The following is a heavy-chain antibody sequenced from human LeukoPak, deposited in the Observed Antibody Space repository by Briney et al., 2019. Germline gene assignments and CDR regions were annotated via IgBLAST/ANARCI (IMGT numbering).Heavy chain of an antibody. V-gene: IGHV3-23*01. D-gene: IGHD2-15*01. Sequence: GGSLRLSCAASGFTFSSYAMSWVRQAPGKGLEWVSAISGSGGSTYYADSVKGRFTISRDNSKNTLYLQMNSLRAEDTAVYYCARGGRVVVAPDAFDIWGQGTMVTVSS. J-gene: IGHJ3*02. CDR1: GFTFSSYA. CDR2: ISGSGGST. CDR3: ARGGRVVVAPDAFDI.